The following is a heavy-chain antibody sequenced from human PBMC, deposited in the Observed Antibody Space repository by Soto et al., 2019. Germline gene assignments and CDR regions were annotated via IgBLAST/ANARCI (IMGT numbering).Heavy chain of an antibody. CDR2: INHSGTT. V-gene: IGHV4-34*01. Sequence: SETLSLTCAVYCGSFSGYSWTWLRQPPGKGLEWIGEINHSGTTDYNPALKSRVTMSADTSKNQFSLRMTSVTAADTAVYYCARARFDSWSHIYYGLDVWGQGTTVTVSS. D-gene: IGHD3-3*01. CDR3: ARARFDSWSHIYYGLDV. CDR1: CGSFSGYS. J-gene: IGHJ6*02.